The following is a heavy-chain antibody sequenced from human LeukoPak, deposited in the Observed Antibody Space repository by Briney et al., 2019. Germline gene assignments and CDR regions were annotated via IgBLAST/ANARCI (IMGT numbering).Heavy chain of an antibody. V-gene: IGHV4-34*01. Sequence: PSETLSLTCVVYGGSFSGYYWSWVRQPPGKGLEWIGEINHTGSTNYNPSLKSRVTISVDTSKNQFSLKLRSVTAADTAVYYCARGRVAARPWWFDPWGQGTLVTVSS. CDR1: GGSFSGYY. CDR3: ARGRVAARPWWFDP. D-gene: IGHD6-6*01. CDR2: INHTGST. J-gene: IGHJ5*02.